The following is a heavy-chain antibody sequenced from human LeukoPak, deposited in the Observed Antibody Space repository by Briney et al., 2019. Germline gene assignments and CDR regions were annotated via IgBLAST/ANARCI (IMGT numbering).Heavy chain of an antibody. CDR3: AKAFGTNGYFQLPIDF. CDR2: IIPIFGTA. D-gene: IGHD2-8*01. CDR1: GGTFSSYA. V-gene: IGHV1-69*06. Sequence: VASVKVSCKASGGTFSSYAISWVRQAPGQGLEWMGGIIPIFGTANYAQKFQGRVTITADKSTSTAYMELSSLRVEDTALYYCAKAFGTNGYFQLPIDFWGQGTLVTVSS. J-gene: IGHJ4*02.